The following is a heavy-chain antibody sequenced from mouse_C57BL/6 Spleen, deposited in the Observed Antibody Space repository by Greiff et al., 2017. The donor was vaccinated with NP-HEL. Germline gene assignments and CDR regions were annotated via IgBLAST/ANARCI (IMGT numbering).Heavy chain of an antibody. CDR1: GYSITSGYY. D-gene: IGHD2-3*01. CDR2: ISYDGSN. V-gene: IGHV3-6*01. J-gene: IGHJ4*01. Sequence: EVKLVESGPGLVKPSQSLSLTCSVTGYSITSGYYWNWIRQFPGNKLEWMGYISYDGSNNYNPSLKNRISITRDTSKNQFFLKLNSVTTEDTATYYCAREGGPDGYYVRYAMDYWGQGTSVTVSS. CDR3: AREGGPDGYYVRYAMDY.